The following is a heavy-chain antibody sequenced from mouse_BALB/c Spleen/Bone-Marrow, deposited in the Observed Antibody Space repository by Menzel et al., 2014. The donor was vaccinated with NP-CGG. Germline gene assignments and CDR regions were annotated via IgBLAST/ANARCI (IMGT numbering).Heavy chain of an antibody. CDR3: TRGGNWEDFDY. CDR2: ISSGSSTI. CDR1: GFTFSSFG. J-gene: IGHJ2*01. V-gene: IGHV5-17*02. Sequence: EVKVVESGGGLVQPGGSRKLSSAASGFTFSSFGMHWVRQAPERGLEWVAYISSGSSTIFYADTVKGRFTISRDNPKNTLFLQMTSLRSEDTAMYYCTRGGNWEDFDYWGQGTTLTVSS. D-gene: IGHD4-1*01.